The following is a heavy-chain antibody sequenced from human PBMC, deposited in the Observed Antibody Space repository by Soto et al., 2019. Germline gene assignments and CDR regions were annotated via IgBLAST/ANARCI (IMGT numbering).Heavy chain of an antibody. Sequence: PSETLSLTCTVSGGSVSSGSYYWSWIRQPPGKGLEWIGYIYYSGSTNYNPSLKSRVTISVDTSKNQFSLKLSSVTAADTAVYYCFCSSGYYYRFDYWGQGTLVTVSS. CDR3: FCSSGYYYRFDY. CDR2: IYYSGST. D-gene: IGHD3-22*01. V-gene: IGHV4-61*01. CDR1: GGSVSSGSYY. J-gene: IGHJ4*02.